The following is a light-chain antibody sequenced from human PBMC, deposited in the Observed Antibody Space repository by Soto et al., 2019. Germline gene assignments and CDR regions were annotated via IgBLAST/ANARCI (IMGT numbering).Light chain of an antibody. CDR2: DNN. J-gene: IGLJ2*01. Sequence: QSVLTQPPSVSAAPGQTVTISCSGSSSNIGKNNVCWYQHFPGTAPRIRIYDNNKRPSGIPDRFSASKSGTSATLGITGLQAGDEADYYCGTWDTSLSGGVFGGGTKLTVL. V-gene: IGLV1-51*01. CDR1: SSNIGKNN. CDR3: GTWDTSLSGGV.